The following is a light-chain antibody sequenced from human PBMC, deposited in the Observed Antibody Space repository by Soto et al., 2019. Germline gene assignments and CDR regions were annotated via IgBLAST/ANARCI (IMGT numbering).Light chain of an antibody. CDR3: SSYTSSSTLV. J-gene: IGLJ1*01. Sequence: QSDLTQPASLSVSPGQSITISCTGTSSDVGGYNYVSWYQQHPGKAPKLMIYDVSNRPSGVSNRFSGSKSGNTASLTISGLQAEDEADYYCSSYTSSSTLVFGTGTKVTVL. V-gene: IGLV2-14*01. CDR2: DVS. CDR1: SSDVGGYNY.